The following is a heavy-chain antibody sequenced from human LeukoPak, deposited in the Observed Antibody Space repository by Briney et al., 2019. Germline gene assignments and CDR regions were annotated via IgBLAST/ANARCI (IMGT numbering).Heavy chain of an antibody. CDR3: AKLGSSSWSSDGMGV. D-gene: IGHD6-13*01. CDR2: IKQDGSEK. Sequence: GGSLRLSCTVGGFTFSSHWMSWVRQAPGKGLEWVANIKQDGSEKYYADSVKGRFTISRDNSKNTLYLQMNSLRAEDTAVYYCAKLGSSSWSSDGMGVWGQGTTVTVSS. V-gene: IGHV3-7*02. J-gene: IGHJ6*02. CDR1: GFTFSSHW.